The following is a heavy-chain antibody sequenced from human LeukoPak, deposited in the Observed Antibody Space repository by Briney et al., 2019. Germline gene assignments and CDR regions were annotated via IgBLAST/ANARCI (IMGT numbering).Heavy chain of an antibody. CDR1: GGTFSSYA. CDR3: ARVRGRYCSSTSCSPDYYYYYYGMDV. J-gene: IGHJ6*02. V-gene: IGHV1-69*13. D-gene: IGHD2-2*01. Sequence: AVKVSCKASGGTFSSYAIGWVRQAPGQGLEWMGGLIPIFGAATYAQKFQGSVTITADEPTRTAYMELSSLRAEDPAVYYCARVRGRYCSSTSCSPDYYYYYYGMDVWGQGTTVTVSS. CDR2: LIPIFGAA.